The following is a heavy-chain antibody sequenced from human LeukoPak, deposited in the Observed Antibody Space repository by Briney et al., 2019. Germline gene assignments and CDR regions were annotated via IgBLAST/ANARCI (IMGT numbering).Heavy chain of an antibody. CDR2: VYYSGTT. Sequence: SETLSLTCTVSGGSIDSYYWSWFRQPPGKGLEWIGYVYYSGTTYYNPSLKSRVTISVDRPKNQLSLKLSSVTAADTAVYYCARHLTGTKSLDYWGPESLVTVSS. J-gene: IGHJ4*02. CDR3: ARHLTGTKSLDY. CDR1: GGSIDSYY. V-gene: IGHV4-59*08. D-gene: IGHD1-7*01.